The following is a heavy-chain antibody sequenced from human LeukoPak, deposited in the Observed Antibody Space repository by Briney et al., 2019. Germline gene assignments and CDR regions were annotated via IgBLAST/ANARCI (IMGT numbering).Heavy chain of an antibody. CDR1: GGTFSSYA. CDR2: IIPIFGTA. Sequence: SVKVSCKASGGTFSSYAISWVRQAPGQGLEWMGGIIPIFGTANYAQKFQGRVTITADESTSTAYMELSSLRSEDTAVYYCALKRRNPSSSWRYYYLDVWGKGTTVTVSS. D-gene: IGHD6-13*01. CDR3: ALKRRNPSSSWRYYYLDV. V-gene: IGHV1-69*01. J-gene: IGHJ6*03.